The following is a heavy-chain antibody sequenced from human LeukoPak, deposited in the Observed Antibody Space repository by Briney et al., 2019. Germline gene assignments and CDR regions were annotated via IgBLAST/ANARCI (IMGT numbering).Heavy chain of an antibody. CDR3: ARDGTSYYDSSGQSPFDY. J-gene: IGHJ4*02. V-gene: IGHV1-69*13. CDR1: GGTFSSYA. Sequence: SVKVSCKASGGTFSSYAISWVRQAPGQGLEWMGGIIPIFGTANYAQKFQGRVTITADESTSTAYMELSSLRSEDTAVYYCARDGTSYYDSSGQSPFDYWGQGTLVTVSS. CDR2: IIPIFGTA. D-gene: IGHD3-22*01.